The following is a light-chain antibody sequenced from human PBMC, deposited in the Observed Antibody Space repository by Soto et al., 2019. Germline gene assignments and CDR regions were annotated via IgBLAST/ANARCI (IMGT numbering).Light chain of an antibody. J-gene: IGKJ1*01. CDR3: QQYGTSPRT. CDR1: QSINSRC. Sequence: EIVLTQSPGTLSLSPGERATLSCRASQSINSRCLAWYQQKPGKAPRLLIYGASSRATGIPDTFSASGYETDFTLTISRLEPEYFAVYYCQQYGTSPRTFGQGTRVEV. CDR2: GAS. V-gene: IGKV3-20*01.